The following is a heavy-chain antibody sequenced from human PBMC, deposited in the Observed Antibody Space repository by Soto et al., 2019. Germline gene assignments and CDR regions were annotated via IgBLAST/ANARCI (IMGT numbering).Heavy chain of an antibody. CDR1: GGSISSSSYY. V-gene: IGHV4-39*01. Sequence: QLQLQESGPGLVKPSETLSLTCTVSGGSISSSSYYWGWIRQPPGKGLEWIGSIYYSGSTYYNPSLKSRVTISVDTSKHQFALKLSSVTAADTAVYYCARQYRSSWSRLNNWFDPWGQGTLVTVSS. CDR2: IYYSGST. CDR3: ARQYRSSWSRLNNWFDP. J-gene: IGHJ5*02. D-gene: IGHD6-13*01.